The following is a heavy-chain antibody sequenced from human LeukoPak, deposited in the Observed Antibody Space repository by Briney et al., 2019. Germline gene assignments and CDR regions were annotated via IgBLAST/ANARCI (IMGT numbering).Heavy chain of an antibody. CDR1: GGTFSRLA. CDR3: ARALSWTTDSYYYMDV. Sequence: ASVKVSCKASGGTFSRLAISWVRQATGQGLEWMGWMNPNSGNTGYAQKFQGRVTMTKNTSITTAYMELSSLRSEDTAVYYCARALSWTTDSYYYMDVWGKGTTVTVSS. V-gene: IGHV1-8*01. J-gene: IGHJ6*03. D-gene: IGHD3/OR15-3a*01. CDR2: MNPNSGNT.